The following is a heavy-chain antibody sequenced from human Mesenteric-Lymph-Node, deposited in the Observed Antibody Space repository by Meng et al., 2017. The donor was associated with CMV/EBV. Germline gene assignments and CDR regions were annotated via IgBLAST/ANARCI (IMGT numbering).Heavy chain of an antibody. Sequence: SVKVSCKASGGTFNTYIFNWVRQAPGQGLEWMGRIMPILGLADYAQKFQGRVTITAATSTTTAYMELSSLRSEDRAVYFCARDDYGGNFTHWGQGTLVTVSS. CDR2: IMPILGLA. V-gene: IGHV1-69*04. D-gene: IGHD4-23*01. J-gene: IGHJ4*02. CDR3: ARDDYGGNFTH. CDR1: GGTFNTYI.